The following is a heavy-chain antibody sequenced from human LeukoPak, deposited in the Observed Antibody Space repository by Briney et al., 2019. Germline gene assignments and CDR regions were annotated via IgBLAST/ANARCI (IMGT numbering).Heavy chain of an antibody. Sequence: GGSLRLSCAASGFTFSSYGMHWVRQAPGKGLEWVALIWYDGSNKYYADSVKGRLTISRDNSKNTLYLQMNSLRAEDTAVYYCAREGPRGNPQFDYWGQGTLVTVSS. D-gene: IGHD2/OR15-2a*01. V-gene: IGHV3-33*01. J-gene: IGHJ4*02. CDR2: IWYDGSNK. CDR1: GFTFSSYG. CDR3: AREGPRGNPQFDY.